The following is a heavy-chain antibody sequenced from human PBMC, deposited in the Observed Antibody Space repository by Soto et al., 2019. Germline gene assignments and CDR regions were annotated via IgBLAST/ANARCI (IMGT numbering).Heavy chain of an antibody. V-gene: IGHV4-59*01. D-gene: IGHD3-22*01. CDR1: GGSISSYY. CDR3: GSGYYYDRSGNPKQDYYYGMDV. Sequence: SETLSLTCTVSGGSISSYYWSWIRQPPGKGLGWIGYIYYSGSTNYNPSLKSRVTISVDTSKNQFSLKLGAVTATDTAVYSWGSGYYYDRSGNPKQDYYYGMDVWGQGTTVTVSS. J-gene: IGHJ6*02. CDR2: IYYSGST.